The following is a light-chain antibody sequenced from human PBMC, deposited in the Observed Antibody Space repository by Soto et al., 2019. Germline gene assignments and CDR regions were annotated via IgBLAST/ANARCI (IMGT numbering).Light chain of an antibody. CDR2: AAS. J-gene: IGKJ1*01. CDR1: QSISSY. Sequence: DLQMTQSPSSLSASVGDRVTITCRASQSISSYLNWYQQKPGKAPKLLIYAASSLQSGVPSRFSGSGSGTDFTLTISSLQPEDSATYYCQQSYSTPPWTFGQGTKVETK. V-gene: IGKV1-39*01. CDR3: QQSYSTPPWT.